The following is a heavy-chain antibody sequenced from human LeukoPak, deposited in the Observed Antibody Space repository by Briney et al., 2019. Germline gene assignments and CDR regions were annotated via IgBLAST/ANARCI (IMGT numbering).Heavy chain of an antibody. Sequence: GGSLRLSCAASGFTFSGYYMTWIRQAPGKGLEWVSYISGDGNTIDYADAVKGRFTISRDNAKNSLYLQMNSLRAEDTALYYCARGGAQGMDVWGQGTAVTVS. CDR1: GFTFSGYY. D-gene: IGHD1-26*01. CDR2: ISGDGNTI. J-gene: IGHJ6*02. V-gene: IGHV3-11*01. CDR3: ARGGAQGMDV.